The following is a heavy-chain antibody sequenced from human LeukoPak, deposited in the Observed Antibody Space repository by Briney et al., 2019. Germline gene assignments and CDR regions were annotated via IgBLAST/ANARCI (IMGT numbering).Heavy chain of an antibody. J-gene: IGHJ4*02. D-gene: IGHD3-3*01. Sequence: SETLSLTCTVSGGSISSYYWSWIRQPPGKGLEWIGYIHNSGTTDYNPSLKSRVTMSVDTSKNQFSLKLTSVTAADTAVYYCARVLGSGYSDYWGQGTLVTVSS. CDR3: ARVLGSGYSDY. V-gene: IGHV4-59*01. CDR2: IHNSGTT. CDR1: GGSISSYY.